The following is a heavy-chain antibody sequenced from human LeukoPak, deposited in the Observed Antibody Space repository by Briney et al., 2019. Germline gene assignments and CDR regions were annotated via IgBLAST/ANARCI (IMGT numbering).Heavy chain of an antibody. CDR3: AKARYYYDSSGPDY. CDR2: ISGSGGST. CDR1: GFTFSSYA. J-gene: IGHJ4*02. V-gene: IGHV3-23*01. D-gene: IGHD3-22*01. Sequence: GGSLRLSCAASGFTFSSYAMSWVRQAPGKGLEWVSAISGSGGSTYYADSVKGRFTISRDNSKNTLYLQMNSLRAKDTAVYYCAKARYYYDSSGPDYWGQGTLVTVSS.